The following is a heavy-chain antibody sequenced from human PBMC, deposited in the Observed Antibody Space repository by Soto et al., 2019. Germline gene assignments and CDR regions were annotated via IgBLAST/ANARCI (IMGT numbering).Heavy chain of an antibody. V-gene: IGHV4-31*03. Sequence: QVQLQESGPGLVKPSQTLSLTCTVSGGSISSGXYYXXXXXXXXXXXLEWIGYIYYSGSTYYNPSLKSRVTISVDTSEYQFSLKLRSVTAADMAVYYCARAVPGTVTPYPDYWGQGTLVTVSS. CDR3: ARAVPGTVTPYPDY. J-gene: IGHJ4*02. D-gene: IGHD4-17*01. CDR2: IYYSGST. CDR1: GGSISSGXYY.